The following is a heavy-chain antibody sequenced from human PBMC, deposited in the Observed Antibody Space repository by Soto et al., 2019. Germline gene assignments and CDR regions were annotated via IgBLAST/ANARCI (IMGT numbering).Heavy chain of an antibody. CDR3: AKFFVETGGSSGWPWSFHF. CDR1: GFTFSSYA. Sequence: EVQLLESGGGLVQPGGSLRLSCAASGFTFSSYAMSWVRQAQGKGLECVSAISGTGGTTYYADSVKGRFTISRDNSRNTLHLQMNSLRAEDTAIYYCAKFFVETGGSSGWPWSFHFWGQGTLVTVSS. D-gene: IGHD6-25*01. V-gene: IGHV3-23*01. CDR2: ISGTGGTT. J-gene: IGHJ4*02.